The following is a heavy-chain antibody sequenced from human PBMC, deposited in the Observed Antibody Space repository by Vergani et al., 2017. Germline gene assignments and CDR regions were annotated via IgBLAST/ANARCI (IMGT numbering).Heavy chain of an antibody. CDR1: GFTLSSYA. D-gene: IGHD6-13*01. Sequence: EVQLLESGGGLVQPGGSLRLSCAASGFTLSSYAMSWVRQAPGKGLEWVSAISGSGGSTYYADTVKGRFTISRDNSKNTLYPQMNSLRAEDTAVYYGAKDLGIAAAGTYDYWGQGTLVTVSS. J-gene: IGHJ4*02. V-gene: IGHV3-23*01. CDR3: AKDLGIAAAGTYDY. CDR2: ISGSGGST.